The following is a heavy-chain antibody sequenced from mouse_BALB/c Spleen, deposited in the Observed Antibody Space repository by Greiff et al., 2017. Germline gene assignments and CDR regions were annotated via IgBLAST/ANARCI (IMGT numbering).Heavy chain of an antibody. CDR1: GYSITSGYY. V-gene: IGHV3-6*02. J-gene: IGHJ4*01. CDR3: ARGVIYYAMDY. Sequence: EVKVEESGPGLVKPSQSLSLTCSVTGYSITSGYYWNWIRQFPGNKLEWMGYISYDGSNNYNPSLKNRISITRDTSKNQFFLKLNSVTTEDTATYYCARGVIYYAMDYWGQGTSVTVSS. CDR2: ISYDGSN.